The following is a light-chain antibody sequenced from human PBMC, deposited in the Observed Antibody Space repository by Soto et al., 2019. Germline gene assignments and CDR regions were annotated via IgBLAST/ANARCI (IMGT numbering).Light chain of an antibody. J-gene: IGKJ4*01. V-gene: IGKV1-39*01. CDR3: HQRYSSWAT. CDR2: VAS. Sequence: DIQLTQSPSFLSASVGDRVTITCRASQNIASYLSWYQQKPGKAPKLLIYVASTLQTGVPSRFSGSGSGTDFTRTISSLQPEDSASYYCHQRYSSWATCGGGTKVDIK. CDR1: QNIASY.